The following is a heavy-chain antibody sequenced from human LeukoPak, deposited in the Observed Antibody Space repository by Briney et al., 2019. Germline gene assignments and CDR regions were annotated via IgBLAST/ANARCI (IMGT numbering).Heavy chain of an antibody. V-gene: IGHV4-38-2*02. CDR3: ARHWDDYVWGSSDRGAFDI. Sequence: SETLSLTCTVSGYSISSGYYWGWIRQPPGKGLEWIGSIYHSGSTSYNPSLKSRVTISVDTSKNQFSLKLSSVTAADTAVYYCARHWDDYVWGSSDRGAFDIWGQGTMVTVSS. CDR1: GYSISSGYY. D-gene: IGHD3-16*01. CDR2: IYHSGST. J-gene: IGHJ3*02.